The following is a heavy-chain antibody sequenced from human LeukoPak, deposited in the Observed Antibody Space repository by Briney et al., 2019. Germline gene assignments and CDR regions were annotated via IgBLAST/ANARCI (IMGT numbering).Heavy chain of an antibody. CDR1: GYTFTGYY. CDR2: INPNSGGT. CDR3: PRDSISGTFDY. J-gene: IGHJ4*02. Sequence: ASVKVSCKASGYTFTGYYMHWVRQAPGQGLEWMGWINPNSGGTNYAQKFQGRVTMTRDTSISTAYMELSRLRSDDTAVYYRPRDSISGTFDYWGQGTLVTVSS. V-gene: IGHV1-2*02. D-gene: IGHD1-26*01.